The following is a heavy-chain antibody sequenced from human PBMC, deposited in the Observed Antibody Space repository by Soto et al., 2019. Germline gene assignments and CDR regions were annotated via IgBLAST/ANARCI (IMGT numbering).Heavy chain of an antibody. V-gene: IGHV3-23*01. CDR3: AEARVQYYDFWSGYPVDY. CDR2: ISGSGGST. J-gene: IGHJ4*02. Sequence: GGSLRLSCAASGFTFSSYAMSWVRQAPGKGLEWVSAISGSGGSTYYADSVKGRFTISRDNSKNTLYLQMNSLRAEDTAVYYCAEARVQYYDFWSGYPVDYWGQGTRVTVSS. D-gene: IGHD3-3*01. CDR1: GFTFSSYA.